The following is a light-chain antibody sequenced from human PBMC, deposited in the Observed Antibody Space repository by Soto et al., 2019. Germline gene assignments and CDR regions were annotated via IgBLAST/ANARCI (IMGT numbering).Light chain of an antibody. CDR3: QQYGSSPIT. Sequence: EIVLTQSPGTLSLSPWARATLSLRSSQSVSSSYLAWYQQKPGQAPRLLIYGAYSRATGITDRFSGSGSGTDFTITISRLEPEDFAVYYCQQYGSSPITFGQGTRLDIK. V-gene: IGKV3-20*01. CDR2: GAY. J-gene: IGKJ5*01. CDR1: QSVSSSY.